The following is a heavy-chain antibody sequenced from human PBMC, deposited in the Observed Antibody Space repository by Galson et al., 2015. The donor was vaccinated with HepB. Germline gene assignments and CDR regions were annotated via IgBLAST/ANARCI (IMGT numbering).Heavy chain of an antibody. D-gene: IGHD4-23*01. CDR2: INGDGSRT. CDR3: TRVRGDYGGTYDH. CDR1: GFTFSNYW. V-gene: IGHV3-74*01. Sequence: SLRLSCAGSGFTFSNYWMEWVRQAPAKGPVWVSRINGDGSRTIYADSVKGRFAISRDNAKNTLYLQMNSLRAEDTAVYFCTRVRGDYGGTYDHWGQGTLVTVSS. J-gene: IGHJ4*02.